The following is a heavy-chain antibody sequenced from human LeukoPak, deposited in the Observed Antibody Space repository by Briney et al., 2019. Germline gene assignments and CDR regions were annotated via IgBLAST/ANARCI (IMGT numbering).Heavy chain of an antibody. J-gene: IGHJ4*02. CDR2: IYYSGST. V-gene: IGHV4-39*01. CDR3: AIRQYSNFLDY. Sequence: SETLSLXCTVSGGSISSSSYYWGWSRQPPGKGLEWIGSIYYSGSTYYNPSLKSRVTISVDTSKNQFSLKLSSVTAADTAVYYCAIRQYSNFLDYWGQGTLVTVSS. D-gene: IGHD4-11*01. CDR1: GGSISSSSYY.